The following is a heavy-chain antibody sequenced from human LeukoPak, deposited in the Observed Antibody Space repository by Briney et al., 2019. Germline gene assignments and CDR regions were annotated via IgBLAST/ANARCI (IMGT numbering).Heavy chain of an antibody. J-gene: IGHJ4*02. CDR2: IYATGSS. Sequence: SETLSLTCSVSGGAMHNSYWSWIRQPAGKGLEWIGRIYATGSSDYNPSLKSRVTMSVDTSMNRFSLNLTSVTAADAAVYFCARDRALDSDISGVYYNRGLDCWGQGTLVTVS. CDR1: GGAMHNSY. CDR3: ARDRALDSDISGVYYNRGLDC. D-gene: IGHD3-22*01. V-gene: IGHV4-4*07.